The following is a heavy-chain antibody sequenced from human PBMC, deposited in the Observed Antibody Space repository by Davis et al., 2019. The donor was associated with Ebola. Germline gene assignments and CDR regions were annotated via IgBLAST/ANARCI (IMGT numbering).Heavy chain of an antibody. V-gene: IGHV3-23*01. Sequence: PGGSLRLSCAASGFTFSSCAMNWVRQAPGKGLEWVSGLGSSGRDPDYADSVRGRFTISRDNSRNTLYLQMNSLRVEDTAVYYCAKGGYSYGERFYFDFWGQGTLVSVSS. J-gene: IGHJ4*02. CDR3: AKGGYSYGERFYFDF. D-gene: IGHD5-18*01. CDR1: GFTFSSCA. CDR2: LGSSGRDP.